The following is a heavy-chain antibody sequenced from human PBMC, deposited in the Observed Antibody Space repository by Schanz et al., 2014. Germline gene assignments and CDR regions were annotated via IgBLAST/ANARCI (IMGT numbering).Heavy chain of an antibody. CDR1: GYTFTDYS. J-gene: IGHJ4*02. CDR2: ISANSGGT. V-gene: IGHV1-2*02. Sequence: QVQLVQSGAEVKKPGASVKLSCKASGYTFTDYSIHWVRQAPGQGLEWMGWISANSGGTNYAQKFQGRVTMTTDTSTSTVYMELRSLTSDDSAVYYCARDRDQWDGNYLDYWGQGTLVTVSS. D-gene: IGHD1-26*01. CDR3: ARDRDQWDGNYLDY.